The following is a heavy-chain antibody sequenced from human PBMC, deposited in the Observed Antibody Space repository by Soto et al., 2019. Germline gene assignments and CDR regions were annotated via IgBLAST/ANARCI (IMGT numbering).Heavy chain of an antibody. CDR2: IKSKLDGETI. V-gene: IGHV3-15*07. J-gene: IGHJ4*02. CDR3: TPLALKYNRDWYEFSD. Sequence: EGQLVESGGGLVKPGGSLRLSCAASGFTFSNVWMNWVRQAPGKGLEWVGRIKSKLDGETIDYAAPVKGRFTISRDDSKIMLYLQMNSLKTEDTGVYYCTPLALKYNRDWYEFSDWGQGTLVSVSS. CDR1: GFTFSNVW. D-gene: IGHD6-19*01.